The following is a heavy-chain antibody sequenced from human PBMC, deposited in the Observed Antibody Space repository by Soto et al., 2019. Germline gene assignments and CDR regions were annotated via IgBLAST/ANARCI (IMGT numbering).Heavy chain of an antibody. D-gene: IGHD3-10*01. CDR1: GFTFGDYA. V-gene: IGHV3-49*03. CDR3: TSELWFGELSNAFDI. Sequence: GGSLRLSCTASGFTFGDYAMSWFRQAPGKGLEWVGFIRSKAYGGTTEYAASVKGRFTISRDDSKSIAYLQMNSLKTEDTAVYYCTSELWFGELSNAFDIWGQGTMVTVSS. J-gene: IGHJ3*02. CDR2: IRSKAYGGTT.